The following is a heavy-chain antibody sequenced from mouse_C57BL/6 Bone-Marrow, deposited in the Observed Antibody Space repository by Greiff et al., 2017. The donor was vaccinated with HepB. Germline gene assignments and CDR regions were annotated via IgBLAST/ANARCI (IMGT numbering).Heavy chain of an antibody. Sequence: VQLKESGGGLVKPGGSLKLSCAASGFTFSDYGMHWVRQAPEKGLEWVAYISSGSSTIYYADTVKGRFTISRDNAKNTLFLQMTSLRSEDTAMYYCARVGYLYAMDYWGQGTSVTVSS. D-gene: IGHD2-2*01. J-gene: IGHJ4*01. CDR1: GFTFSDYG. CDR3: ARVGYLYAMDY. V-gene: IGHV5-17*01. CDR2: ISSGSSTI.